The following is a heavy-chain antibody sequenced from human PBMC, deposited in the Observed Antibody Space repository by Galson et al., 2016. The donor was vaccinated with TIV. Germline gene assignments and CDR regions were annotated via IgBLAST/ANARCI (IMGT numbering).Heavy chain of an antibody. CDR1: GDTFSSYA. V-gene: IGHV1-69*13. CDR3: ARSEYSYAKYYYYYYMDV. CDR2: IIPIFGSA. Sequence: SVKVSCKASGDTFSSYAISWVRPAPGQGLEWMGVIIPIFGSANYAQKFQGRVTITADESTSTPYMELRSVRSEDTAVFYCARSEYSYAKYYYYYYMDVWGKGTTVIVSS. D-gene: IGHD5-18*01. J-gene: IGHJ6*03.